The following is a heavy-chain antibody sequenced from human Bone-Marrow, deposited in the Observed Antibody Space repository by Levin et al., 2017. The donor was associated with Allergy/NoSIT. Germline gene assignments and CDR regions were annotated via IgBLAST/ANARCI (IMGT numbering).Heavy chain of an antibody. CDR1: GGSFSGYY. CDR2: INHSGST. V-gene: IGHV4-34*01. D-gene: IGHD1-26*01. J-gene: IGHJ4*02. Sequence: SQTLSLPCAVYGGSFSGYYWSWIRQPPGKGLEWIGEINHSGSTNYNPSLKSRVTISVDTSKNQFSLKLSSVTAADTAVYYCARRYSGSYHFDYWGQGTLVTVSS. CDR3: ARRYSGSYHFDY.